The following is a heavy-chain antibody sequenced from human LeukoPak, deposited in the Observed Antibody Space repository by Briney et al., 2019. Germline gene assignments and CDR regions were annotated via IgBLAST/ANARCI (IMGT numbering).Heavy chain of an antibody. CDR3: ARAQRSPDAFDI. CDR2: IIPILGIA. V-gene: IGHV1-69*04. CDR1: GYTFTSYG. J-gene: IGHJ3*02. Sequence: ASVKVSCKASGYTFTSYGISWVRQAPGQGLEWMGRIIPILGIANYAQKFQGRVTITADKSTSTAYMELSSLRSEDTAVYYCARAQRSPDAFDIWGQGTMVTVSS.